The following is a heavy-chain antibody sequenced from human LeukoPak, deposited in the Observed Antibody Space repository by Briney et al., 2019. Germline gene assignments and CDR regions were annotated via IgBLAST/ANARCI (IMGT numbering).Heavy chain of an antibody. CDR2: ISAYNGNT. V-gene: IGHV1-18*01. CDR3: ARDFDDFWSGYPLGSLWDV. Sequence: ASVKVSCKASGYTFTSYGISWVRQAPGQGLEWMGWISAYNGNTNYAQKLQGRVTMTTETSTSITYMELRRLRSADTAVYYCARDFDDFWSGYPLGSLWDVWGKGTTVTASS. J-gene: IGHJ6*04. D-gene: IGHD3-3*01. CDR1: GYTFTSYG.